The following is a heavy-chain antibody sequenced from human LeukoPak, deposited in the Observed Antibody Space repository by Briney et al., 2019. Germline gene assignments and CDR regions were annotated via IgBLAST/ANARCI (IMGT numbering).Heavy chain of an antibody. CDR2: IGWNSGSI. CDR1: GFTFDDYA. CDR3: AKDIRFLSSSGWYWEAFDI. Sequence: TGRSLRLSCAASGFTFDDYAMHWVRQAPGKGLEWVPGIGWNSGSIGYADSVKGRFTISRDNAKNSLCLQMNSLRAEDMALYYCAKDIRFLSSSGWYWEAFDIWGQGTMVTVSS. D-gene: IGHD6-19*01. J-gene: IGHJ3*02. V-gene: IGHV3-9*03.